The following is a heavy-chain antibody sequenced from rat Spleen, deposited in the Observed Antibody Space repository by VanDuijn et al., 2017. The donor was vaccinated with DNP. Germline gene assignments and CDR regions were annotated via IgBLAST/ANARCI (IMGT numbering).Heavy chain of an antibody. CDR2: ISYDGGKT. D-gene: IGHD1-7*01. Sequence: EVQLVESGGGLVQPGRSLKLSCAASGFTFNDYNMAWVRQAPKKSLEWLATISYDGGKTYYRDSVKGRFTVSRDNARSTLYLQMDSLRSEDTATYYCTTRTTGIFDYWGQGVMVSVSS. CDR3: TTRTTGIFDY. CDR1: GFTFNDYN. J-gene: IGHJ2*01. V-gene: IGHV5-7*01.